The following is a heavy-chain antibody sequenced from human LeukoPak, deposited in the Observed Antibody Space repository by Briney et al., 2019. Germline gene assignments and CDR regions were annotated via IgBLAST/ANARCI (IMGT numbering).Heavy chain of an antibody. CDR2: IIPILGIA. V-gene: IGHV1-69*04. Sequence: GASVKVSCKASGGTFSSYAISWVRQAPGQGLEWMGRIIPILGIANYAQKFQGRVTINADKSTSTAYMELSSLRSEDTAVYYCVRGVQGRQQLVLDYLGQGTLVTVSS. CDR3: VRGVQGRQQLVLDY. CDR1: GGTFSSYA. D-gene: IGHD6-13*01. J-gene: IGHJ4*02.